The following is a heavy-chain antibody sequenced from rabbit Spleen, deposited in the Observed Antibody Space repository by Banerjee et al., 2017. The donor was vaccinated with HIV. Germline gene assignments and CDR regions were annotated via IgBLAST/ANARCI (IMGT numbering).Heavy chain of an antibody. D-gene: IGHD2-1*01. CDR3: ARSTYGYDDYGDLYYAAMDL. J-gene: IGHJ6*01. V-gene: IGHV1S45*01. CDR2: IAAGSGGTT. Sequence: QEQLVESGGGLVKPEGSLTLTCTASGFSFISGYYMCWVRQAPGKGLEWIACIAAGSGGTTYYANWAKGRFTISKTSSTTVTLQMTSLTAADTATYFCARSTYGYDDYGDLYYAAMDLWGPGTLVTVS. CDR1: GFSFISGYY.